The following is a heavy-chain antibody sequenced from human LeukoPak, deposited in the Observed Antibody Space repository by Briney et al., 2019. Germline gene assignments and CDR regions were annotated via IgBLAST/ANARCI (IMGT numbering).Heavy chain of an antibody. CDR1: GFTFSSYE. Sequence: GGSLRLCCAASGFTFSSYEMNWVRQAPGKGLEWVSYISSSGSTIYYADSVKGRFTISRDNAKNSLYLQMNSLRAEDTAVYYCESIYGSGKSGLFYYMDVWGKGTTVTISS. CDR3: ESIYGSGKSGLFYYMDV. CDR2: ISSSGSTI. J-gene: IGHJ6*03. V-gene: IGHV3-48*03. D-gene: IGHD3-10*01.